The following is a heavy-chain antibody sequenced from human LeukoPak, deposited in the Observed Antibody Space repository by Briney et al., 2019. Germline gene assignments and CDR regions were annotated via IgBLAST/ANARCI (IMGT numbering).Heavy chain of an antibody. CDR1: GYTFTSYY. Sequence: ASVKVSCKASGYTFTSYYMHWVRQAPGQGLEWMGWLNPNSGGTNYAQNFQGRVTMTRDTSISAAYMELSRLRSDDTAVYFCARGGITMVRGVIITKALDYWGQGTLVTVSS. CDR2: LNPNSGGT. D-gene: IGHD3-10*01. J-gene: IGHJ4*02. V-gene: IGHV1-2*02. CDR3: ARGGITMVRGVIITKALDY.